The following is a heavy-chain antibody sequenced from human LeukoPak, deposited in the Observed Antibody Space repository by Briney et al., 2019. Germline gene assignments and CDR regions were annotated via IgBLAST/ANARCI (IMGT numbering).Heavy chain of an antibody. CDR1: AFTFSDYY. D-gene: IGHD6-13*01. V-gene: IGHV3-11*04. Sequence: GGSMRLSSAASAFTFSDYYISWNRQAPGKGLEWVSYLCSSDSTIYYGDSVKGRFTISRDNAKNSLYLQMNSLRAEDTAVYYCACSSWFRGGLYFDYWGQGTLVTVSS. J-gene: IGHJ4*02. CDR2: LCSSDSTI. CDR3: ACSSWFRGGLYFDY.